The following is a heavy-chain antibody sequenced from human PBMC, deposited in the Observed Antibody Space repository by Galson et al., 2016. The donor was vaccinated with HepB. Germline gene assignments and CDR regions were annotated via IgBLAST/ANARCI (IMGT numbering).Heavy chain of an antibody. J-gene: IGHJ3*02. D-gene: IGHD3-10*01. V-gene: IGHV2-5*02. Sequence: PALVKPTQTLTLTCSFSGFSLATSGVGVGRLRQTPGKALEWLGIIYWDADQHYSPSLNSRLTLIKEISKNQVFLTMTNMDPVDSGTYYCAHRLRHSFGLGYRSAFDIWGQGTMVTVSP. CDR1: GFSLATSGVG. CDR2: IYWDADQ. CDR3: AHRLRHSFGLGYRSAFDI.